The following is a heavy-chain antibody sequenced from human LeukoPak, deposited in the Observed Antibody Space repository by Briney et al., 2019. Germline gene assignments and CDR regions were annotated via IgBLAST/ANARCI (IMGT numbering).Heavy chain of an antibody. CDR2: ISNDGRNK. V-gene: IGHV3-30*18. D-gene: IGHD1-26*01. CDR3: AKDRSWTFDY. Sequence: GGSLRLSCAASGFTFRNYGMHWVRQAPGKGLEWVAVISNDGRNKYYIDSVKGRFTISRDDSTNTPHLQMNSLRAEDTAVYYCAKDRSWTFDYWGLGTLVTVSS. J-gene: IGHJ4*02. CDR1: GFTFRNYG.